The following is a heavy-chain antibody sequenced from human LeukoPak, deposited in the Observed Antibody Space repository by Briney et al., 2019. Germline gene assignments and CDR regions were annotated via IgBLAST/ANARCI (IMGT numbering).Heavy chain of an antibody. CDR2: ITNGAGAT. Sequence: PGGSLRLSCAASGFTFSNYAVTWVRQAPGKGLEWVATITNGAGATYYADSVKGRFTISRDNSKNTLYLQMNSLRAEDTAVYYCVRLRVPAASYAFDIWGQGTMVTVSS. CDR1: GFTFSNYA. J-gene: IGHJ3*02. CDR3: VRLRVPAASYAFDI. D-gene: IGHD2-2*01. V-gene: IGHV3-23*01.